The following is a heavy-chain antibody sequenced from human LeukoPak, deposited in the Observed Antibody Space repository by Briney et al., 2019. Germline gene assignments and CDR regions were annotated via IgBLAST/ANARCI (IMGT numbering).Heavy chain of an antibody. Sequence: GGSLRLSCAASGFTFDDYGMSWVRHAPGKGLEWVSGIDWNGGSTGYADSVKGRFTISRDNAKNSLYLQMNSLRAEDTALYYCARVVGIAVAGYLPYWGQGTLVTVSS. V-gene: IGHV3-20*04. D-gene: IGHD6-19*01. CDR3: ARVVGIAVAGYLPY. CDR1: GFTFDDYG. CDR2: IDWNGGST. J-gene: IGHJ4*02.